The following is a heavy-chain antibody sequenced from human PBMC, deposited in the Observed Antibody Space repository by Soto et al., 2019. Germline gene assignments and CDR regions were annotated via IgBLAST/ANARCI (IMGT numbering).Heavy chain of an antibody. CDR1: GFTFSSYA. D-gene: IGHD3-10*01. J-gene: IGHJ6*02. Sequence: GGSLRLSCAASGFTFSSYAMSWVRQAPGKGLEWVSAISGSGGSTYYADSVKGRFTISRDNSKNTLYLQMNSLRAEDTAVYYCAKDMRSGSYLYYYGMDVWGQGTTVTVSS. CDR3: AKDMRSGSYLYYYGMDV. CDR2: ISGSGGST. V-gene: IGHV3-23*01.